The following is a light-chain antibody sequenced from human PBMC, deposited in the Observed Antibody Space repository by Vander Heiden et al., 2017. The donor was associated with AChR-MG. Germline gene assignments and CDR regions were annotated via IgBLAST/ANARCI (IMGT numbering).Light chain of an antibody. Sequence: EIVLTQSPGTLSLSPGERATPSCRASQSVSSSYLASYQQKPGQAPRLLIYGASSRATGIPDRFSGSGSGTDFTLPISRLEPEDFAVYYCQQDGSSPRTFGQGTKVEIK. CDR3: QQDGSSPRT. J-gene: IGKJ1*01. CDR1: QSVSSSY. CDR2: GAS. V-gene: IGKV3-20*01.